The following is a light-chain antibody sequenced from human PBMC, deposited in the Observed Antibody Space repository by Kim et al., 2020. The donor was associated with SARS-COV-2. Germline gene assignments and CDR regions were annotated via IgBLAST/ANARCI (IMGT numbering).Light chain of an antibody. Sequence: SITISCTGTSSDVGGYNYVAWYQQHPGKAPKLMIYDVSNRPSGVSNRFSGSKSGNTASLTISGLQAEDEADYYCSSYTSSSTLYVFGTGTQVTVL. CDR3: SSYTSSSTLYV. J-gene: IGLJ1*01. CDR2: DVS. CDR1: SSDVGGYNY. V-gene: IGLV2-14*03.